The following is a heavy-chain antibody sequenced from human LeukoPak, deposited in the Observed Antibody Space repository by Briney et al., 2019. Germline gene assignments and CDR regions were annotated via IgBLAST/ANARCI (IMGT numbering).Heavy chain of an antibody. CDR3: ARGSKYNRSIS. CDR1: GYSFTSYW. V-gene: IGHV5-51*01. CDR2: IYPGDSDT. J-gene: IGHJ4*02. D-gene: IGHD1-14*01. Sequence: GESLKISCKGSGYSFTSYWIGWVGQMPGKGLEWMGMIYPGDSDTRYSPSFQGQATISADKSITTAYLRWGSLPPSKPLFYYWARGSKYNRSISWAQGSLVTVSS.